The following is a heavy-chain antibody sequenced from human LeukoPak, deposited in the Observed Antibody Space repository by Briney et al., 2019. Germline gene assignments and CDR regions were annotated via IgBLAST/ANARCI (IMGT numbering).Heavy chain of an antibody. CDR3: ARPRDILTGYYPFDY. CDR2: IIPIFGTA. V-gene: IGHV1-69*13. CDR1: GYTFTSYY. J-gene: IGHJ4*02. D-gene: IGHD3-9*01. Sequence: SVKVSCKASGYTFTSYYMHWVRQAPGQGLEWMGGIIPIFGTANYAQKFQGRVTITADESTSTAYMELSSLRSEDTAVYYCARPRDILTGYYPFDYWGQGTLVTVSS.